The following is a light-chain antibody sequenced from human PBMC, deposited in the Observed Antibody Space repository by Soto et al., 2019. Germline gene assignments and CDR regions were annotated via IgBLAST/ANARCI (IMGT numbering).Light chain of an antibody. CDR1: QSLLHSNGYNY. V-gene: IGKV2-28*01. Sequence: DIVMTQTPLSLPVTPGEPASISCRSSQSLLHSNGYNYLDWYLQKPGQSPQLLIYMGFNRASGVPDRFSGSGSGTDFTLKISRVEAEDVGVYYCMQALQTPLTFGGGTKVDI. CDR2: MGF. J-gene: IGKJ4*01. CDR3: MQALQTPLT.